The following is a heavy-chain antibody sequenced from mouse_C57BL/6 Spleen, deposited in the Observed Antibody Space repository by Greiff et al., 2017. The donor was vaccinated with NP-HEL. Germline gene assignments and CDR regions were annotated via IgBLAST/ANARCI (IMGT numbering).Heavy chain of an antibody. D-gene: IGHD2-2*01. CDR1: GFTFSSYG. J-gene: IGHJ2*01. Sequence: EVQRVESGGDLVKPGGSLKLSCAASGFTFSSYGMSWVRQTPDKRLEWVATISSGGSYTYYPDSVKGRFTISRTNAKNTLYLQMSSLKSEDTAMYYCARHRGDYGYDERDYFDYWGQGTTLTVSS. CDR3: ARHRGDYGYDERDYFDY. V-gene: IGHV5-6*01. CDR2: ISSGGSYT.